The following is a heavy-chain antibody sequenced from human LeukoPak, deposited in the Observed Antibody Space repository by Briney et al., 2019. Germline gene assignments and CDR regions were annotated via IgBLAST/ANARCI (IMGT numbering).Heavy chain of an antibody. CDR3: ARGQRRLQDY. Sequence: SETLSLTCTVSGGSFSSDSYFWTWIRQPPGKGLEWIGYIHYSGSTNYNPSLKSRVTISLDTSKSQISLKLSSVTAADTAVYYCARGQRRLQDYWGQGTLVTVSS. J-gene: IGHJ4*02. V-gene: IGHV4-61*01. CDR1: GGSFSSDSYF. CDR2: IHYSGST.